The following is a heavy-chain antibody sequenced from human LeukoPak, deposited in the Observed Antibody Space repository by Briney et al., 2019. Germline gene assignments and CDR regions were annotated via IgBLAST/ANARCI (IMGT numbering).Heavy chain of an antibody. CDR3: AREDSVGWNWFDP. CDR1: GGSISSGDYY. D-gene: IGHD1-26*01. V-gene: IGHV4-61*08. J-gene: IGHJ5*02. Sequence: SETLSLTCTVSGGSISSGDYYWGWIRQPPGKGLEWIGYIYYSGSTNYNPSLKSRVTISVDTSKNQFSLKLSSVTAADTAVYYCAREDSVGWNWFDPWGQGTLVTVSS. CDR2: IYYSGST.